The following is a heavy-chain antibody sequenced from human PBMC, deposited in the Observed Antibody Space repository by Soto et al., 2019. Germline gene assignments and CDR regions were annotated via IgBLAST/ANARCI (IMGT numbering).Heavy chain of an antibody. CDR1: VFTFSSYE. CDR2: ISSSGSTI. D-gene: IGHD3-3*01. J-gene: IGHJ6*02. V-gene: IGHV3-48*03. Sequence: VGSLRLSCASSVFTFSSYEMNCVRDAPGKWLEWVSYISSSGSTIYYADSVKGRFTISRDNAKNSLYLQMNSLRAEDTAVYYCARCSITIFGVVHYYGMDVLGQGTTVIVSS. CDR3: ARCSITIFGVVHYYGMDV.